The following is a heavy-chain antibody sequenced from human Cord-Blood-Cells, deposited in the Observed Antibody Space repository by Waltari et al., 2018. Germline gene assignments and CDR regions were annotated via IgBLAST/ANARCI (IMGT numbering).Heavy chain of an antibody. CDR1: GYTFTSYD. CDR2: MNPNSGNT. Sequence: QVQLVQSGAEVKKPGASVKVSCKASGYTFTSYDINWVRQATGQGLEWRGWMNPNSGNTGYAQKFQGRVTITRNTSISTAYMELSSLRSEDTAVYYCARLRHCSSTSCYQGFDPWDQGTLVTVSS. CDR3: ARLRHCSSTSCYQGFDP. V-gene: IGHV1-8*03. D-gene: IGHD2-2*01. J-gene: IGHJ5*02.